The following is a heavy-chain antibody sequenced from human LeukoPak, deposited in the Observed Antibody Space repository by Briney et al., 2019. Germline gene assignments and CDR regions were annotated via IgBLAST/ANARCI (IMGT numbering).Heavy chain of an antibody. Sequence: QPGGSLRLSCAASGFTFSRYWMHWVRQAPGKGLVWVSRINGDGSTTSYADSVKGGFTISRDNAKNTLYLQMNSLRAEDTAVYYCATGNYYDSRGYNTFGHWGQGTLVTVSS. D-gene: IGHD3-22*01. V-gene: IGHV3-74*01. CDR3: ATGNYYDSRGYNTFGH. J-gene: IGHJ1*01. CDR1: GFTFSRYW. CDR2: INGDGSTT.